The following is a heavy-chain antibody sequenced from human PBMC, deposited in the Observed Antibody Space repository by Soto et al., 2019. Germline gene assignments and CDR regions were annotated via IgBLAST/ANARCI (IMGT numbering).Heavy chain of an antibody. CDR1: GGSISSYY. J-gene: IGHJ5*02. V-gene: IGHV4-59*01. Sequence: SETLSLTCTVSGGSISSYYWSWIRQPPGKGLEWIGYIYYSGSTNYNPSLKSRVTIAVDTSKNQFSLKLSAVTAADTAVYYCARGERGYDILTSYYEYNWFDPWGQGTLVTVSS. D-gene: IGHD3-9*01. CDR2: IYYSGST. CDR3: ARGERGYDILTSYYEYNWFDP.